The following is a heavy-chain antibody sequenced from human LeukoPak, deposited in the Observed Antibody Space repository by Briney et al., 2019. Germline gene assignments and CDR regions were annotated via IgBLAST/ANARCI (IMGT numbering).Heavy chain of an antibody. J-gene: IGHJ4*02. CDR2: ISYDGSNK. D-gene: IGHD3-10*01. Sequence: GGSLRLSCAASGFTFSSYAMHWVRQAPGKGLEWVAVISYDGSNKYYADSVKGRLTISRDNSKNTLYPQMNSLRAEDTAVYYCARALLRDLLWFGGAFDYWGQGTLVTVSS. V-gene: IGHV3-30*04. CDR3: ARALLRDLLWFGGAFDY. CDR1: GFTFSSYA.